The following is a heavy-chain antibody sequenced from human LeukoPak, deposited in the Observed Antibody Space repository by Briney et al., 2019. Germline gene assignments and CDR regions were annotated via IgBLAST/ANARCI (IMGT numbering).Heavy chain of an antibody. D-gene: IGHD3-3*01. J-gene: IGHJ6*02. CDR1: GFAFSNYE. CDR2: ISSSGSTI. Sequence: PGGSLRLSCAASGFAFSNYEMNWVRQAPGKGLEWVSYISSSGSTIYYADSVKGRFTISRDNAKNSLYLQMNSLRAEDTAVYYCARDLAIFDYYYGMDVWGQGTTVTVSS. V-gene: IGHV3-48*03. CDR3: ARDLAIFDYYYGMDV.